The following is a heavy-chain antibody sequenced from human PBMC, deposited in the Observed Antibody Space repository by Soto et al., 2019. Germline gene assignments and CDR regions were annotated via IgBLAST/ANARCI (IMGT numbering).Heavy chain of an antibody. Sequence: QLQLQESGPGLVKPSETLSLTCSVSGDSISTSNYYWGWIRQPPGKGLEWIGHLFYSGGTYYNPSLKRPVRISVDTSKNQFSPKLTSITAADTAIYFCARRGGGDYLFDSWGQGILVTVSS. D-gene: IGHD4-17*01. V-gene: IGHV4-39*07. CDR1: GDSISTSNYY. CDR2: LFYSGGT. J-gene: IGHJ4*02. CDR3: ARRGGGDYLFDS.